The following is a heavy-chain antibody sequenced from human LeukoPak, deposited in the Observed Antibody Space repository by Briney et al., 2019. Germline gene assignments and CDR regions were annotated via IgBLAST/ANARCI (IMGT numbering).Heavy chain of an antibody. D-gene: IGHD6-13*01. V-gene: IGHV3-48*01. CDR3: AKRHIVAANTGGFDY. CDR1: GFTFSSYS. Sequence: GGSLRLSCAASGFTFSSYSMNWVRQAPGKGLEWVSYISSSSSTIYYADSVKGRFTISRDNAKNSLYLQMNSLRAEDTAVYYCAKRHIVAANTGGFDYWGQGTLVTVSS. CDR2: ISSSSSTI. J-gene: IGHJ4*02.